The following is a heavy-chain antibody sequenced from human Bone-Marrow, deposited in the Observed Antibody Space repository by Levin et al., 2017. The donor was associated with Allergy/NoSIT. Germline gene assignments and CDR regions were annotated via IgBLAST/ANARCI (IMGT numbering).Heavy chain of an antibody. CDR1: GGTFSSYA. Sequence: SVKVSCKASGGTFSSYAISWVRQAPGQGLEWMGGIIPIFGTANYAQKFQGRVTITADESTSTAYMELSSLRSEDTAVYYCARDQPPDRDGYNYNWFDPWGQGTLVTVSS. CDR2: IIPIFGTA. CDR3: ARDQPPDRDGYNYNWFDP. D-gene: IGHD5-24*01. V-gene: IGHV1-69*13. J-gene: IGHJ5*02.